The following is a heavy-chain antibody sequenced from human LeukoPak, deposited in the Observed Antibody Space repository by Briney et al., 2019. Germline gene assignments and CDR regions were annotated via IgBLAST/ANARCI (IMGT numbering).Heavy chain of an antibody. Sequence: ASVKVSCKASGGTFSSYAISWVRQAPGQGLEWMGRIIPILGIANYAQKFQGRVTITADKSTSTAYMELSSLRSEDTAVYYCARGDYYDSSAYGMDVWGQGTTVTVSS. V-gene: IGHV1-69*04. J-gene: IGHJ6*02. D-gene: IGHD3-22*01. CDR3: ARGDYYDSSAYGMDV. CDR1: GGTFSSYA. CDR2: IIPILGIA.